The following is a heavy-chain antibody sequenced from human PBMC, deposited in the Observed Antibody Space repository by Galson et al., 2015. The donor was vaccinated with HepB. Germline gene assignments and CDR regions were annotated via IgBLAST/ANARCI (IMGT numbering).Heavy chain of an antibody. D-gene: IGHD5-12*01. J-gene: IGHJ4*02. CDR1: GFAFSTYG. V-gene: IGHV3-33*01. Sequence: SLRLSCAASGFAFSTYGMHWVRQAPGKGLEWVAIIWYDDGNKFYADSVKGRFTISRDSSTLFLQMNSLRAEDTAVYYCARGKGIRGYSGYEPFDYWGQGTLVTVSS. CDR3: ARGKGIRGYSGYEPFDY. CDR2: IWYDDGNK.